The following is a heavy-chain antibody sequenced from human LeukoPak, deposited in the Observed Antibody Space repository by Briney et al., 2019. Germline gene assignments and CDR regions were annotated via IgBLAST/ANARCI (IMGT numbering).Heavy chain of an antibody. CDR1: GFIFSRYW. CDR2: IKSDGSST. D-gene: IGHD3-3*01. V-gene: IGHV3-74*01. J-gene: IGHJ4*02. CDR3: ASEIFRATTGVDY. Sequence: WGSLRLSCAASGFIFSRYWMHWVGQDPRKGLVWVSRIKSDGSSTNYADSVKGRFTISRDNAKNTLYLQMNSLRAEDTAVYYCASEIFRATTGVDYWGQETRATVSS.